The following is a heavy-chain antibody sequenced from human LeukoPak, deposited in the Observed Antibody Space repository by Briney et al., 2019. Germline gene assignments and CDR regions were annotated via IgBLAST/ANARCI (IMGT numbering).Heavy chain of an antibody. Sequence: GGSLRLSCAASGFTFSSYWMHWVRQAPGKGLVWVSRISVDGSSTTYADSVKGRFTISRDNAKDTLYLQMHSLRADDTAVYYCAGHHQAYSRTYWGQGTLVTVSS. D-gene: IGHD1-26*01. V-gene: IGHV3-74*01. CDR2: ISVDGSST. J-gene: IGHJ4*02. CDR3: AGHHQAYSRTY. CDR1: GFTFSSYW.